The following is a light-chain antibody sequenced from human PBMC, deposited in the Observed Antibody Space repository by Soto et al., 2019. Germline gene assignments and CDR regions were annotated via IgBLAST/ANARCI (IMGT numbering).Light chain of an antibody. Sequence: QSVLTQPASVSGSPGQSITISCSGVSSDIGDYNYVSWYQQRPGKTPNLIIYDVTNRPSGISNRFSGSKSGNTASLTISGLQAEDGADYYCSSYTSSNTFYVFGTGTKLTVL. J-gene: IGLJ1*01. CDR1: SSDIGDYNY. CDR3: SSYTSSNTFYV. CDR2: DVT. V-gene: IGLV2-14*03.